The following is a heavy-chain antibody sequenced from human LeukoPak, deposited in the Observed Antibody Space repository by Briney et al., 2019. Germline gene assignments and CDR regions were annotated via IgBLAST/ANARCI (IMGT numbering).Heavy chain of an antibody. D-gene: IGHD3-3*01. CDR3: ARGILRFLDRNWFGP. J-gene: IGHJ5*02. CDR1: GGSFSGYY. CDR2: INHSGST. V-gene: IGHV4-34*01. Sequence: PSETLSLTCAVYGGSFSGYYWSWIRQPPGKGLEWIGEINHSGSTNYNPSLKSRVTISVDTSKNQFSLKLSSVTAADTAVYYCARGILRFLDRNWFGPWGQGTLVTVSS.